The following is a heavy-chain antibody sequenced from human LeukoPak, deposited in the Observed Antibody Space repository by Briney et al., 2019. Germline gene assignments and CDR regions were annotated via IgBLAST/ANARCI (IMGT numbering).Heavy chain of an antibody. V-gene: IGHV4-4*07. CDR1: GGSISSHY. J-gene: IGHJ6*02. Sequence: PSETLSLTCTVSGGSISSHYWSWIRQPAGKGLEWIGRIYTSGSTNYNPSLKSRVTMSVDTSKNQFSLKLSSVTAADTAVYYCARDTAQRCSGGSCYSLSYYYYGMDVWGQGTTVTVSS. CDR2: IYTSGST. CDR3: ARDTAQRCSGGSCYSLSYYYYGMDV. D-gene: IGHD2-15*01.